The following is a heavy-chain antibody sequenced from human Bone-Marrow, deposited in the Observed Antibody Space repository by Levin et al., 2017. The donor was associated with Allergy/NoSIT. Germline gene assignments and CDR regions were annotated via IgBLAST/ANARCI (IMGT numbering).Heavy chain of an antibody. CDR1: GFTFSDYY. CDR3: ARASAPLGYSSSWYQNYYYGMDV. J-gene: IGHJ6*02. CDR2: ISSSGSTI. V-gene: IGHV3-11*01. Sequence: GESLKISCAASGFTFSDYYMSWIRQAPGKGLEWVSYISSSGSTIYYADSVKGRFTISRDNAKNSLYLQMNSLRAEDTAVYYCARASAPLGYSSSWYQNYYYGMDVWGQGTTVTVSS. D-gene: IGHD6-13*01.